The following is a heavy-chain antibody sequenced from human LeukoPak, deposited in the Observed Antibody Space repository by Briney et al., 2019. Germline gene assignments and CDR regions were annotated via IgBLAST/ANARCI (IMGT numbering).Heavy chain of an antibody. D-gene: IGHD3-10*01. V-gene: IGHV4-30-2*01. J-gene: IGHJ6*03. Sequence: SETLSLTCTVSGDSIGSGSYYWSWIRQPPGKGLEWIGYIYHSGSSYYNPSLKSRVTISVDRSKNQISLKLSSVTAADTAMYYCARDAPYYYGSGSYYNPYYYMDVWGKGTTVTVSS. CDR2: IYHSGSS. CDR3: ARDAPYYYGSGSYYNPYYYMDV. CDR1: GDSIGSGSYY.